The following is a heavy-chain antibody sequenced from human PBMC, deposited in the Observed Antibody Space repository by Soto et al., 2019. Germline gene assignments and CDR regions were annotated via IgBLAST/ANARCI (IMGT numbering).Heavy chain of an antibody. Sequence: QVQLQESVPGLVKSSQTLSLTCTVSGGSISSDGNYWILIRQHPGQRLEWIGYIYYSGSTYYNPSLKSRVTISVETSNNQFSLKLNSVTAADPAVYYCARARMVRGIIYYSGMDVWGQGTTVTVSS. V-gene: IGHV4-31*03. CDR2: IYYSGST. D-gene: IGHD3-10*01. J-gene: IGHJ6*02. CDR1: GGSISSDGNY. CDR3: ARARMVRGIIYYSGMDV.